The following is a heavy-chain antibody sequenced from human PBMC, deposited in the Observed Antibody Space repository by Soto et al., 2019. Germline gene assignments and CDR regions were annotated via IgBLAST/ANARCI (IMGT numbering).Heavy chain of an antibody. D-gene: IGHD6-13*01. CDR2: IIAILGIA. Sequence: QVQLVQSGAEVKKPGSSVKVSCKASGGTFSSYTISWVRQAPGQGLEWMGRIIAILGIANYAQKFQGRVTITADKSTSTAYMELSSLRSEDTAVYYCARDSGIAAAGTGFDPWGQGTLVTVSS. CDR1: GGTFSSYT. V-gene: IGHV1-69*08. J-gene: IGHJ5*02. CDR3: ARDSGIAAAGTGFDP.